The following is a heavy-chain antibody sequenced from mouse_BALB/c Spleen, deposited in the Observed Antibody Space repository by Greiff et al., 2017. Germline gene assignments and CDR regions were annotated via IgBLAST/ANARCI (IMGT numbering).Heavy chain of an antibody. CDR3: AREAYFDV. CDR1: GFTFSDYY. J-gene: IGHJ1*01. CDR2: ISDGGSYT. Sequence: EVNVVESGGGLVKPGGSLKLSCAASGFTFSDYYMYWVRQTPEKRLEWVATISDGGSYTYYPDSVMGRFTISRDNAKNNLYLQMSSVKSEDTAMYYCAREAYFDVWGAETTVTVSS. V-gene: IGHV5-4*02.